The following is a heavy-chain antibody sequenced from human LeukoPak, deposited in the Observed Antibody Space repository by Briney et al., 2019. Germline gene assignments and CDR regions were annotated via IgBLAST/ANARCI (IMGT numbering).Heavy chain of an antibody. J-gene: IGHJ4*02. CDR2: IYPGDSDT. CDR3: ARYDARYGGNSY. V-gene: IGHV5-51*01. CDR1: GGTFSSFS. Sequence: GASVKVSCKVSGGTFSSFSINWVRQAPGQGLEWMGIIYPGDSDTRYSPSFQGQVTISADKSISTAYLQWSSLKASDTAMYYCARYDARYGGNSYWGQGTLVTVSS. D-gene: IGHD4-23*01.